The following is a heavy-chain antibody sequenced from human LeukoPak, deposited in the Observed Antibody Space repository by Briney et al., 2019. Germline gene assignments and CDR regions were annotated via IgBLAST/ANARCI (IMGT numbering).Heavy chain of an antibody. CDR3: ARLEIGSLAIDY. Sequence: SQTLSLTCAVSGGSISSGGYSWSWIRQPPGKGLEWIGYIYHSGSTYYNPSLKSRVTISVDRSKNQFSLKLSFVTAADTAVYYCARLEIGSLAIDYWGQGTLVTVSS. CDR1: GGSISSGGYS. CDR2: IYHSGST. D-gene: IGHD5-24*01. J-gene: IGHJ4*01. V-gene: IGHV4-30-2*01.